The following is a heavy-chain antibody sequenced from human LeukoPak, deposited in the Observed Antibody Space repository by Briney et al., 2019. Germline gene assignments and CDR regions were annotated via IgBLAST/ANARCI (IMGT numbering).Heavy chain of an antibody. CDR1: GVSISSYY. D-gene: IGHD1-1*01. V-gene: IGHV4-59*01. CDR2: THYSGST. J-gene: IGHJ4*02. CDR3: ARGNAYNWRFDF. Sequence: PSETLSLTCSVSGVSISSYYLNWIRQTPGKGLQWIGYTHYSGSTNYNPSLKSRVSISVEPSKNHFSLKLSSVTAADPALYYCARGNAYNWRFDFWGQGTLVTVSS.